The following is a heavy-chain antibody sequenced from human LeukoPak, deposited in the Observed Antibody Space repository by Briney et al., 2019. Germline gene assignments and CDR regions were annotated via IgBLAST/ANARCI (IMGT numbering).Heavy chain of an antibody. J-gene: IGHJ6*02. Sequence: SETLSLTCTVSGGSISSGGYYWSWIRQHPAKGLEWIGYIYYSGSTYYNPSLKSRVTISVDTSKNQFSLKLSSVTAADTAVYYCARTASYGDYDSYGMDVWGQGTTVTVSS. D-gene: IGHD4-17*01. V-gene: IGHV4-31*03. CDR3: ARTASYGDYDSYGMDV. CDR2: IYYSGST. CDR1: GGSISSGGYY.